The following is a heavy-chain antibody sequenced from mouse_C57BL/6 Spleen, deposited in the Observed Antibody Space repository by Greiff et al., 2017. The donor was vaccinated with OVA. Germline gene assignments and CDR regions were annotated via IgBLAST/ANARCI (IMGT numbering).Heavy chain of an antibody. V-gene: IGHV1-15*01. Sequence: QQSGAELVRPGASVTLSCKASGYTFTDYEMHWVKQTPVHGLEWIGAIDPETGGTAYNQKFKGKAILTADKSSSTAYMELRSLTSEDSAVYYCTRGRYPWFAYWGQGTLVTVSA. CDR1: GYTFTDYE. D-gene: IGHD5-1-1*01. CDR3: TRGRYPWFAY. CDR2: IDPETGGT. J-gene: IGHJ3*01.